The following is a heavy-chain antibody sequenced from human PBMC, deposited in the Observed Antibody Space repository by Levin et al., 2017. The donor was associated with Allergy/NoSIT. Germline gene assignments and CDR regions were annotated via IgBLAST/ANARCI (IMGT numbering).Heavy chain of an antibody. CDR2: ISGSGGST. D-gene: IGHD2-2*01. CDR3: AKDHCSSTSCYYFDY. Sequence: LSLTCAASGFTFSSYAMSWVRQAPGKGLEWVSAISGSGGSTYYADSVKGRFTISRDNSKNTLYLQMNSLRAEDTAVYYCAKDHCSSTSCYYFDYWGQGTLVTVSS. V-gene: IGHV3-23*01. J-gene: IGHJ4*02. CDR1: GFTFSSYA.